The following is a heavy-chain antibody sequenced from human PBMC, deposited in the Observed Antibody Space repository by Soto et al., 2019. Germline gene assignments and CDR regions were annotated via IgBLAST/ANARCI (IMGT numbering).Heavy chain of an antibody. V-gene: IGHV3-23*01. CDR2: ISGSGGST. J-gene: IGHJ4*02. Sequence: PGGSLRLSCAASGFTFSSYAMSWVRQAPGKGLEWVSAISGSGGSTYYADSVKGRFTISRDNSKNTLYLQMNSLRAEDTAVYYCAKGEAGYYYDSSGYYYVGFYWGQGTLVTVSS. D-gene: IGHD3-22*01. CDR3: AKGEAGYYYDSSGYYYVGFY. CDR1: GFTFSSYA.